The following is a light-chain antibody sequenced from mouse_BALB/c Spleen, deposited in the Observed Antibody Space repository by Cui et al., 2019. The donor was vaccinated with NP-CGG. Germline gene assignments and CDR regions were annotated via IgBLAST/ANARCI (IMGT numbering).Light chain of an antibody. CDR1: TGAVTTSNY. CDR2: GTN. Sequence: QAVVPQEFALTTSPGETVTLTCRSSTGAVTTSNYANWVQEKPDHLFTGLISGTNNRAPGVPARFSGSLIGDKAALTITGAQTEDEAIYFCALWYSNHWVFGGGTKLTVL. CDR3: ALWYSNHWV. J-gene: IGLJ1*01. V-gene: IGLV1*01.